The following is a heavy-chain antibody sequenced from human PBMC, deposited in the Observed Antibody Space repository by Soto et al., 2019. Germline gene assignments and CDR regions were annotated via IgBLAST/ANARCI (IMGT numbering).Heavy chain of an antibody. Sequence: QVQLLQSGPDVKKSGASLKVSCKASGYTFTSYNINWVRQAPGQGLEWMGWISGFNADTKYAEKFKGRITVTRDTRTTTVYMELRSLRSDDTAVYYCTRQGGDYWGQGTPVTVSS. V-gene: IGHV1-18*01. D-gene: IGHD2-15*01. CDR1: GYTFTSYN. CDR3: TRQGGDY. CDR2: ISGFNADT. J-gene: IGHJ4*02.